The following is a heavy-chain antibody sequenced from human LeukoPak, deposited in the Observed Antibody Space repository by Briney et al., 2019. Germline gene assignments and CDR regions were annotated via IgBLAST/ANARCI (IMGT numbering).Heavy chain of an antibody. D-gene: IGHD4-17*01. CDR2: IYHSGST. V-gene: IGHV4-38-2*02. Sequence: PSETLSLTCTVSGGSISGYYWGWIRQPPGKGLEWIGSIYHSGSTYYNPSLKSRVTISVDTSKNQFSLKLSSVTAADTAVYYCAREGSNYGDYYFDYWGQGTLVTVSS. J-gene: IGHJ4*02. CDR1: GGSISGYY. CDR3: AREGSNYGDYYFDY.